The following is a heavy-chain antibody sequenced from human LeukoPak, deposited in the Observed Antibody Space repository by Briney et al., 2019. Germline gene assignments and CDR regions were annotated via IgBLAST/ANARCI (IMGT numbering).Heavy chain of an antibody. CDR3: ARRGIWDLQIGNWFDP. V-gene: IGHV4-39*01. D-gene: IGHD3-16*01. CDR2: IYSSGNS. CDR1: GDSITTNSYW. J-gene: IGHJ5*02. Sequence: SETLSLACSLSGDSITTNSYWWVWMRQSPGKGLEWIGCIYSSGNSYYNPSLKIRATISPDTSHNQYSLRLTSVTAADTAVYHCARRGIWDLQIGNWFDPWGQGILVTVSS.